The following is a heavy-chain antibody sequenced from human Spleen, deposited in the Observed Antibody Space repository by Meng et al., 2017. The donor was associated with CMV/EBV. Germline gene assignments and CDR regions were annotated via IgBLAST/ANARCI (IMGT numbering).Heavy chain of an antibody. Sequence: GESLKISCVASGFSFNNYIVHWVRQAPGKGLEWVALIWPGGLQDYAESVKGRFAISRDDSKNTMYLQMNSLRVEDTAVYYCARDSSAVHNWLDSWGQGTLVTVSS. D-gene: IGHD1-26*01. J-gene: IGHJ5*01. CDR3: ARDSSAVHNWLDS. CDR1: GFSFNNYI. V-gene: IGHV3-33*01. CDR2: IWPGGLQ.